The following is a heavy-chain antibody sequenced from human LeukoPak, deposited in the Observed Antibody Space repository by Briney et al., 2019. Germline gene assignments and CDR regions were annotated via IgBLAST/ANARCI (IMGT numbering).Heavy chain of an antibody. CDR3: ARRNTADASIDF. Sequence: ETLSLTCSVSGGPIIGHWWSWIRQPPGKGLEWIGDVFYSGSNTYNPSLKSRLTISLDTSKNQFSLNLRSVTATDTAMYYCARRNTADASIDFWGQGTLVTASS. D-gene: IGHD4-17*01. CDR1: GGPIIGHW. CDR2: VFYSGSN. J-gene: IGHJ4*02. V-gene: IGHV4-59*08.